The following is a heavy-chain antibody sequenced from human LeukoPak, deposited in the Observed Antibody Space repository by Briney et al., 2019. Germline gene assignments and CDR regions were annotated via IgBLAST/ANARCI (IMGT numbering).Heavy chain of an antibody. CDR1: GYTFTSYA. Sequence: ASVKVSCKASGYTFTSYAMHWERQAPGQRLEGMGGSNAGNGNTKYSQKFQGRVTITRDTSASTAYMELNSQSSEDTAVYYCARSLQQPYYYDSSGYPYWGQGTLVTVSS. CDR3: ARSLQQPYYYDSSGYPY. CDR2: SNAGNGNT. D-gene: IGHD3-22*01. J-gene: IGHJ4*02. V-gene: IGHV1-3*01.